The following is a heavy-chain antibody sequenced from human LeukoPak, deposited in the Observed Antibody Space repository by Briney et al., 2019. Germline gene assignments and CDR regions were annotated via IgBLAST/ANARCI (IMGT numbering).Heavy chain of an antibody. Sequence: GGSLRLSCAASGFTFSDYHMSWIRQAPGKGLEWVSYISSSGSTIYYADSVKGRFTISRDNAKNSLYLQMNSLRAEDTAVYYCARTFPAYCGGDCYSDYWGQGTLVTVSS. CDR2: ISSSGSTI. CDR1: GFTFSDYH. D-gene: IGHD2-21*02. V-gene: IGHV3-11*01. CDR3: ARTFPAYCGGDCYSDY. J-gene: IGHJ4*02.